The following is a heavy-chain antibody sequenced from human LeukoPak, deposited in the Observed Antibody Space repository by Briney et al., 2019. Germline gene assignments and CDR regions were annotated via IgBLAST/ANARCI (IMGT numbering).Heavy chain of an antibody. Sequence: GGSLRLSCVGSGFTFSRYWLNWVRQAPGKGLEWVANMNQDGSEIYYLDSVKGRFTISRDNAKNSLYLQMNSLRAEDTAVYYCARARDSSWDYWGQGTLVTVSS. CDR1: GFTFSRYW. CDR3: ARARDSSWDY. J-gene: IGHJ4*02. V-gene: IGHV3-7*03. CDR2: MNQDGSEI. D-gene: IGHD6-13*01.